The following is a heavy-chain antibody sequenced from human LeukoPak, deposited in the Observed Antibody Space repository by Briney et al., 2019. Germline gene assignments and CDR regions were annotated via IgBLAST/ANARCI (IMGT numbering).Heavy chain of an antibody. V-gene: IGHV3-7*01. D-gene: IGHD1-26*01. CDR3: ARDKGRYSGSYKFDY. CDR2: IKQDGSEK. CDR1: GFTFSSYW. Sequence: PGGSLRLSCAASGFTFSSYWMSWVRQAPGKGLEWVANIKQDGSEKYYVDSVKGRFTISRDNAKNSLYLQMNSLRAEDTAVYYCARDKGRYSGSYKFDYWGQGTLVTVSS. J-gene: IGHJ4*02.